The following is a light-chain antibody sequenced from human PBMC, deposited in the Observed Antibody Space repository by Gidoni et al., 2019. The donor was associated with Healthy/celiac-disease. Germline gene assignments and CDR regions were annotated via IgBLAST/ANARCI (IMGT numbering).Light chain of an antibody. CDR2: KDR. CDR3: QSADSSGTYV. V-gene: IGLV3-25*03. J-gene: IGLJ1*01. CDR1: ALPKQY. Sequence: SDELTQPPSVSGSQGQTARITCSGDALPKQYAYWYQQKPGQAPVLVIYKDRERPSGIPERFSGSSSGTTVTLTISGVQAEDEADYYCQSADSSGTYVFGTGTKVT.